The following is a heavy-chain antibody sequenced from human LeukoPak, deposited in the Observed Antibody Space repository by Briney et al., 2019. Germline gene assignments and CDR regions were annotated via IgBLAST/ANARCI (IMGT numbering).Heavy chain of an antibody. Sequence: PGGSLRLSCAASGFTFSNAWMSWVRQAPGKGLEWVGRIKSKTDGGTADYAAPVKGRFTISRDDSKNTLYLQMNSLKTEDTAVYYCTTAHPTVTTVDYWGQGTLVTVSS. CDR1: GFTFSNAW. CDR3: TTAHPTVTTVDY. J-gene: IGHJ4*02. D-gene: IGHD4-17*01. CDR2: IKSKTDGGTA. V-gene: IGHV3-15*01.